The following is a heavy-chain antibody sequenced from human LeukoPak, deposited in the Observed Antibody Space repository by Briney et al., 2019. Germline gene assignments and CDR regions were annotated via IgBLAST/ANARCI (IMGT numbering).Heavy chain of an antibody. CDR2: ISSSSSVI. D-gene: IGHD5-18*01. Sequence: PGGSLRLSCAASGFTFSSYSMNWVRQAPGKGLEWVSYISSSSSVIYYADSVKGRFTISRDNAKNSLYLQMNSLRAEDTAVYYCARGTWIQLWLIDYWGQGTLVTVSS. J-gene: IGHJ4*02. CDR3: ARGTWIQLWLIDY. V-gene: IGHV3-48*01. CDR1: GFTFSSYS.